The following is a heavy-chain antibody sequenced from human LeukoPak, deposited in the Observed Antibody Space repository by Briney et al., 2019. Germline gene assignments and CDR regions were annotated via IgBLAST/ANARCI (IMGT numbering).Heavy chain of an antibody. CDR1: GGSFSGYY. D-gene: IGHD4-23*01. Sequence: PSETLSLTCAVYGGSFSGYYWSWIRQPPGKGLEWIGEINHSGSTNYNPSLKSRVTISVDTSKNQFSLKLSSVTAADTAVYYCARGHPYGGVLYYFDYWGQGTLVTVSS. V-gene: IGHV4-34*01. CDR3: ARGHPYGGVLYYFDY. J-gene: IGHJ4*02. CDR2: INHSGST.